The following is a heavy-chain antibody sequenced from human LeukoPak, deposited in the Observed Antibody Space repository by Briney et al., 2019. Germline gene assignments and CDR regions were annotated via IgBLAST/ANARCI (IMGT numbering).Heavy chain of an antibody. CDR3: AREVNPMDV. CDR1: GYTFTSYY. V-gene: IGHV1-8*01. D-gene: IGHD4-23*01. Sequence: GASVKVSCKASGYTFTSYYINLVRQATGQGLEWMGWMNPNSGNTGYAQKFQGRVTMTRNTSISTAYMELSSLSSEDTAVYYCAREVNPMDVWGKGTTVTVSS. J-gene: IGHJ6*03. CDR2: MNPNSGNT.